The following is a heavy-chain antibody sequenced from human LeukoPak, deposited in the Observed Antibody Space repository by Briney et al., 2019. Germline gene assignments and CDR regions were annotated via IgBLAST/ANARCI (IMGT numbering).Heavy chain of an antibody. CDR2: IYHSGST. D-gene: IGHD3-22*01. CDR3: AGTYYYDSSGYYDYYGMDV. V-gene: IGHV4-30-2*01. J-gene: IGHJ6*02. Sequence: SQTLSLTCAVSGGSISGGGYSWSWIRQPPGKGLEWIGYIYHSGSTYYNPSLKSRVTISVDRSKNQFSLKLSSVTAADTAVYYCAGTYYYDSSGYYDYYGMDVWGQGTTVTVSS. CDR1: GGSISGGGYS.